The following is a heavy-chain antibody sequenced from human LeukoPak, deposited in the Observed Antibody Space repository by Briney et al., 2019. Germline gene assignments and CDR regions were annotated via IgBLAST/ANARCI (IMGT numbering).Heavy chain of an antibody. CDR3: ARDQRCSSTSCYSLRIYYYYGMDV. CDR2: ISYDGSNK. V-gene: IGHV3-30-3*01. J-gene: IGHJ6*02. CDR1: GFTFSSYA. Sequence: GRSLRLSCAASGFTFSSYAMHWVRQAPGKGLEWVAVISYDGSNKYYADSVKGRFTISRDNSKNTLYLQMNSLRAEDTAVYYCARDQRCSSTSCYSLRIYYYYGMDVWGQGTMVTVSS. D-gene: IGHD2-2*01.